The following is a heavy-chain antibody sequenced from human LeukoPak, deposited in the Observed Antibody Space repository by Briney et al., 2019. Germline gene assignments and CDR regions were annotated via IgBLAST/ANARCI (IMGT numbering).Heavy chain of an antibody. D-gene: IGHD3-22*01. Sequence: ASVKVSCKASGYTFTSHGISWVRQAPGQGLEWMGWISDYSGNTKNAQKLQGRVTMTTDTSTSTAYMELRSLRSDDTAVYYCGRENHYYDSSGYYFKIDYWGQGTLVTVSS. CDR2: ISDYSGNT. CDR3: GRENHYYDSSGYYFKIDY. J-gene: IGHJ4*02. V-gene: IGHV1-18*01. CDR1: GYTFTSHG.